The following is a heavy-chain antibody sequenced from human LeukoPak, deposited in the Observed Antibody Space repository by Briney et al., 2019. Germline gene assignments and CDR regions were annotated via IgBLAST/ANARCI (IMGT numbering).Heavy chain of an antibody. CDR1: GFTFSGYA. Sequence: PGGSLRLSCEASGFTFSGYAVSWVRQAPGKGLEWVSSISSSGSYIYYADSVKGRFTISRDNSKNTLYLQMNSLRAEDTAVYYCARDHSSGWYSDYFDYWGQGTLVTVSS. J-gene: IGHJ4*02. V-gene: IGHV3-21*01. CDR2: ISSSGSYI. D-gene: IGHD6-19*01. CDR3: ARDHSSGWYSDYFDY.